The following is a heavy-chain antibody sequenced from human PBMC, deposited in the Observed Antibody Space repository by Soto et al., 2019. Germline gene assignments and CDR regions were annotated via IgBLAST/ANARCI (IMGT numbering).Heavy chain of an antibody. CDR3: ARVALGLRMTMIAFDI. Sequence: QVQLVESGGGVVQPGRSLRLSCAASGFTFSSYAIHWVRQAPGKGLELVAVISYDGSNKYYADSVKGRFTSSRDNSKNTLYLQMNSLRAEDTAVYYCARVALGLRMTMIAFDIWGQRTMVTLSS. V-gene: IGHV3-30-3*01. J-gene: IGHJ3*02. D-gene: IGHD1-7*01. CDR2: ISYDGSNK. CDR1: GFTFSSYA.